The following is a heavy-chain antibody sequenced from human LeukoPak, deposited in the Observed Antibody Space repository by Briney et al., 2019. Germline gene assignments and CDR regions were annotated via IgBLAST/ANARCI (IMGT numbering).Heavy chain of an antibody. CDR3: ANDGGLDYGDSFLAT. Sequence: GGSLRLSCAASGFTFSSYAMSWVRQAPGKGLEWVSAISGSGGSTYYADSVKGRFTISRDNSKNTLYLQMNSLRAEDTAVYCCANDGGLDYGDSFLATWGQGTLVTVSS. J-gene: IGHJ5*02. CDR2: ISGSGGST. CDR1: GFTFSSYA. V-gene: IGHV3-23*01. D-gene: IGHD4-17*01.